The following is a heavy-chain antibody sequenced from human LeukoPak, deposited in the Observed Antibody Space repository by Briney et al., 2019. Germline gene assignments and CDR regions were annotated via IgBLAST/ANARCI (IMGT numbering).Heavy chain of an antibody. CDR1: GFTFSSYA. J-gene: IGHJ4*02. D-gene: IGHD3-3*01. CDR2: ISGSGGST. Sequence: GGSLRLSCAASGFTFSSYAMSWVRQAPGKGLEWVSAISGSGGSTYYADSVKGRFTISRDNSKNTLYPQMNSLRAEDTAVYYCAKDSRYTTYDFWSGYTIDYWGQGTLVTVSS. CDR3: AKDSRYTTYDFWSGYTIDY. V-gene: IGHV3-23*01.